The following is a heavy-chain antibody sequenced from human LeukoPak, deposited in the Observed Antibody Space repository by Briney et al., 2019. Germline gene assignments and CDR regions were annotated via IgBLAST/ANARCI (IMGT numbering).Heavy chain of an antibody. J-gene: IGHJ6*03. CDR1: GFTFSSYG. V-gene: IGHV3-21*01. Sequence: PGGSLRLSCAASGFTFSSYGMSWVRQAPGKGLEWVSSISRSSNYIYYADSVKGRFTISRDNSKNTLYLQMSSLRAEDTAVYYCAKDSLWFGEDYYMDVWGKGTTVTISS. CDR3: AKDSLWFGEDYYMDV. CDR2: ISRSSNYI. D-gene: IGHD3-10*01.